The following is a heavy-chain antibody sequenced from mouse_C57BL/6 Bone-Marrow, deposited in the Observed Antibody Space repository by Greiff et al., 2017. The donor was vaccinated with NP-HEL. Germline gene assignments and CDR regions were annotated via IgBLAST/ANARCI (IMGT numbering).Heavy chain of an antibody. D-gene: IGHD3-3*01. V-gene: IGHV3-6*01. CDR1: GYSITSGYY. J-gene: IGHJ3*01. CDR3: ARGLAY. CDR2: ISYDGSN. Sequence: EVKLQESGPGLVKPSQSLSLTCSVTGYSITSGYYWNWIRQFPGNKLEWMGYISYDGSNNYNPSLKNRSSITRDTSKNQFFLKLNSVTTEDTATYYCARGLAYWGQGTLVTVSA.